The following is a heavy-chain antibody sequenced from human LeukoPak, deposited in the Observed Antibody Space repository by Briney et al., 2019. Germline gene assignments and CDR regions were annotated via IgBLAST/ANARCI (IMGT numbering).Heavy chain of an antibody. V-gene: IGHV4-34*01. D-gene: IGHD4-23*01. Sequence: SETLSLTCAVYGGSFSGYYWSWIRQPSGKGLEWIGEINHSGSTNYNPSLKSRVTISVDTSKNQFSLKLSSVSAADTAMYYCARVSRGNSVGGDYWGQGTLVTVSS. CDR1: GGSFSGYY. J-gene: IGHJ4*02. CDR3: ARVSRGNSVGGDY. CDR2: INHSGST.